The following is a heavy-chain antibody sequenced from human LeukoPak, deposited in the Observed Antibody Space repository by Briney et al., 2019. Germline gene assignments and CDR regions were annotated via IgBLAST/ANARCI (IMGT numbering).Heavy chain of an antibody. CDR2: ISYDGSNK. CDR3: ANDPMTKDAFDI. Sequence: GGSLRLSCAASGFTFSSYGMHWVRQAPGKGLEWVAVISYDGSNKYYADSVKGRFTISRDNSKNTLYLQMNSLRAEDTAVYYCANDPMTKDAFDIWGQGTMVTVSS. V-gene: IGHV3-30*18. J-gene: IGHJ3*02. CDR1: GFTFSSYG.